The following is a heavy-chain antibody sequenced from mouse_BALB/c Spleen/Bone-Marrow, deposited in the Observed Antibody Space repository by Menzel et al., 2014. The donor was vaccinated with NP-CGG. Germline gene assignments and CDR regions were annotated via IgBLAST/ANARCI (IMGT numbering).Heavy chain of an antibody. J-gene: IGHJ3*01. CDR1: GFDFSRYW. V-gene: IGHV4-1*02. CDR3: ARLGYYGSFAY. D-gene: IGHD1-2*01. Sequence: EVNVVESGGGLVQPGGSLKLSCAASGFDFSRYWMSWVRQAPGKGLEWIGEINPDSNTINYTPSLKDKFIISRDNAKNTLYLQMSKVRSEDTALYYCARLGYYGSFAYWGQGTLVTVSA. CDR2: INPDSNTI.